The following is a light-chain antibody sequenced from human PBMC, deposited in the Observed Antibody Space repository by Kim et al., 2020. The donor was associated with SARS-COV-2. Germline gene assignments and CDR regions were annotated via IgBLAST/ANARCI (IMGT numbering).Light chain of an antibody. CDR1: QSVSSSY. J-gene: IGKJ2*01. CDR3: QQYGSSPPDT. Sequence: GERATLDCRASQSVSSSYLAGYQQKPGQAHRLLIYGASSRATGIPDRFSGSGSGTDFTLTISRLEPEEVAVYYCQQYGSSPPDTFGQGTKPEIK. V-gene: IGKV3-20*01. CDR2: GAS.